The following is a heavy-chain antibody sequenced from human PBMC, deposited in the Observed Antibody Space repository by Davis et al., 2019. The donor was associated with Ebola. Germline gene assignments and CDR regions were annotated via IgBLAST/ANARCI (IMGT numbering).Heavy chain of an antibody. Sequence: PGGSLRLSCTVSGDSIGSYSWTWIRQPAGKGLEWIGRFSTTGITHYNPFLKSRVTMSVDTSKNQSSLRLTSVTAADTAMYYFTRCRGGDYYHYYGLDVWGQGTTVTVSS. CDR2: FSTTGIT. V-gene: IGHV4-4*07. CDR1: GDSIGSYS. CDR3: TRCRGGDYYHYYGLDV. D-gene: IGHD3-10*01. J-gene: IGHJ6*02.